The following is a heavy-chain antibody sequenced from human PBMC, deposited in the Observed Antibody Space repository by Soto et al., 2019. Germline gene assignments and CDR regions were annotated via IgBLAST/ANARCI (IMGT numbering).Heavy chain of an antibody. CDR1: GYTFTSYA. D-gene: IGHD2-2*01. Sequence: ASVKVSCKASGYTFTSYAMHWVRPAPGQRLEWMGWINAGNGNTKYSQKFQGRVTITGDESTSTAYMELSSLRSEDTAVYYCATRGSTGDLAAFDIWGQGTMVTVSS. J-gene: IGHJ3*02. CDR2: INAGNGNT. V-gene: IGHV1-3*01. CDR3: ATRGSTGDLAAFDI.